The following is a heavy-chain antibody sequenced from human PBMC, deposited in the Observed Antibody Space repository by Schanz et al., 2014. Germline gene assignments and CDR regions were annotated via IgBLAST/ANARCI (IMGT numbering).Heavy chain of an antibody. CDR2: INQSGTT. CDR1: GGSIRSYF. Sequence: QVQLQESGPGLLKPSETLSLTCTVSGGSIRSYFWSWIRQPPGKGLEWIGEINQSGTTNYNPSLKSRVTMSVDTSKNQISLKLSSVPAADTAVYYCARGGARRFPVVPDAIQGLRGHYYYYYLDVWGKGTTVTVSS. D-gene: IGHD2-2*02. CDR3: ARGGARRFPVVPDAIQGLRGHYYYYYLDV. J-gene: IGHJ6*03. V-gene: IGHV4-59*12.